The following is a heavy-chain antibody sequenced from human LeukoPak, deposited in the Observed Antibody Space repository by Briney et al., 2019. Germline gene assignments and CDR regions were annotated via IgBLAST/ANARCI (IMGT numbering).Heavy chain of an antibody. D-gene: IGHD5-18*01. CDR2: ISSSGSSGSTL. V-gene: IGHV3-11*01. J-gene: IGHJ4*02. Sequence: GGSLRLSCAASGFTFSDYYMSWIRQAPGKGLEWISYISSSGSSGSTLYYADSVKGRFTISRDNAKNSLYLQLNSLSAEDTAVYYCASGYSYGTAFDYWGQGTLVTVSS. CDR1: GFTFSDYY. CDR3: ASGYSYGTAFDY.